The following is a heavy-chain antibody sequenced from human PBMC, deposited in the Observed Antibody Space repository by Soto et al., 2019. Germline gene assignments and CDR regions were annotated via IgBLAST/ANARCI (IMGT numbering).Heavy chain of an antibody. D-gene: IGHD1-26*01. CDR3: ARDGGATLRPVDWFDP. J-gene: IGHJ5*02. CDR1: GFTFSSYE. V-gene: IGHV3-48*03. CDR2: ISSSGSTI. Sequence: GGSLRLSCAASGFTFSSYEMNWVRQAPGKGLEWVSYISSSGSTIYYADSVKGRFTISRDNAKNSLYLQMNSVRAEDTAVYYCARDGGATLRPVDWFDPWGQGTLVTVSS.